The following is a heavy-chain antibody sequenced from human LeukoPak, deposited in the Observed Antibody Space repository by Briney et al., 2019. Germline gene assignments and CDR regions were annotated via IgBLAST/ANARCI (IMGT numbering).Heavy chain of an antibody. J-gene: IGHJ4*02. Sequence: SETLSLTCAVYGGSFSGYDWSWIRQPPGKGLEWMGEINHSGSTNYNPCLKSRVTISVDTSKNQFSLKLSSVTAADTAVYYCARVRGYSGYLRDFDYWGQGTLVTVSS. CDR1: GGSFSGYD. D-gene: IGHD5-12*01. CDR3: ARVRGYSGYLRDFDY. V-gene: IGHV4-34*01. CDR2: INHSGST.